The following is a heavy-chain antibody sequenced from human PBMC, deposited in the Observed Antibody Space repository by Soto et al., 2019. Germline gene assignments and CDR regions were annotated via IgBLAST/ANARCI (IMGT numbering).Heavy chain of an antibody. J-gene: IGHJ6*01. V-gene: IGHV1-69*12. Sequence: QVQLVQPGAEVKKPGSSVTVSCKASGGTFSNFAFSWVRQAPGQGLEWLGGIMPIFGRPEYAQKFRDRVTIPADETTSTAHVELTSLRSEDTPSYYCASWLTEAGIGENYYYAMNVWWQGTTVTVSS. CDR1: GGTFSNFA. CDR2: IMPIFGRP. D-gene: IGHD6-19*01. CDR3: ASWLTEAGIGENYYYAMNV.